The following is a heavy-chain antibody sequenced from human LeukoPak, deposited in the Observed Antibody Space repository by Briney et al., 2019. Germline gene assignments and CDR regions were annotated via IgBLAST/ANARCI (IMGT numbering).Heavy chain of an antibody. CDR3: ARDLVGGKKVGDH. Sequence: GGSLTLSCAASGFTFSDHYMSWGGQAPGEGLECVSVIYSGVSTYYADSVKGLFTISRDNSSNTLYLQMNSLRAEDTAVYYCARDLVGGKKVGDHWGQKTVVRVSS. CDR1: GFTFSDHY. D-gene: IGHD1-26*01. CDR2: IYSGVST. V-gene: IGHV3-53*01. J-gene: IGHJ4*02.